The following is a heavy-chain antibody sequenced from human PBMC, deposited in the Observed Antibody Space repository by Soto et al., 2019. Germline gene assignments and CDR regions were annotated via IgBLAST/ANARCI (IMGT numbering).Heavy chain of an antibody. CDR2: IYYSGST. V-gene: IGHV4-61*01. CDR1: GGSVNSGSYY. J-gene: IGHJ4*02. Sequence: LETLSLTCTVSGGSVNSGSYYWSWIRQPPGKGLEWIGYIYYSGSTNYNPSLKSRVTISVDTSKNQFSLKLTSVTAADTAVYYCARTYCGGDCPFDYWGQGTLVTVSS. CDR3: ARTYCGGDCPFDY. D-gene: IGHD2-21*02.